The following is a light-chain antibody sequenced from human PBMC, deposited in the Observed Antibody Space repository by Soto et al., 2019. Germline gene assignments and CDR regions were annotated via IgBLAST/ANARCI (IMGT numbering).Light chain of an antibody. J-gene: IGLJ2*01. CDR3: SSFSSITREV. Sequence: QSALTQPASLSGSPGQSITISCTGTSSDIGAYDYVSWFQQHPGKAPKLMISEVNNRPSGVSHRFSGSKSGNTASLTISGLQTEDEADYYCSSFSSITREVFGGGTKLTVL. CDR2: EVN. CDR1: SSDIGAYDY. V-gene: IGLV2-14*01.